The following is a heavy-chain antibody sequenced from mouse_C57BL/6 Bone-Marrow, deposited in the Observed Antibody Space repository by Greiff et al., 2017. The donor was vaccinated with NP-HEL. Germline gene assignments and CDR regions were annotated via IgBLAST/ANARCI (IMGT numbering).Heavy chain of an antibody. V-gene: IGHV1-85*01. CDR3: AKSGDDGRLWYSDI. CDR2: IYPRDGST. Sequence: QVQLQQSGPELVKPGASVKLSCKASGYTFTSYDINWVKQRPGQGLEWIGWIYPRDGSTKYNEKFKGKATLTVDTSSSTAYMELHSLTSEASAVFFCAKSGDDGRLWYSDIWGTGTPGTAS. CDR1: GYTFTSYD. J-gene: IGHJ1*03. D-gene: IGHD2-12*01.